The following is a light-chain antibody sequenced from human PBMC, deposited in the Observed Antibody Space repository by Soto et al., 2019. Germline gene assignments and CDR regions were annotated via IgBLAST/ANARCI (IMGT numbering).Light chain of an antibody. J-gene: IGKJ5*01. V-gene: IGKV2-29*01. CDR1: QSLMQITGETV. CDR2: ETS. Sequence: DVEMTRTPLSLSVAPGQPASISCKSSQSLMQITGETVLFGYLQKPGKSPQVLIYETSSRDTGIPDRFSGRGWGTYFTLIISRLEPEEFAVYYCQQYSTSPTFGEGTRLEIK. CDR3: QQYSTSPT.